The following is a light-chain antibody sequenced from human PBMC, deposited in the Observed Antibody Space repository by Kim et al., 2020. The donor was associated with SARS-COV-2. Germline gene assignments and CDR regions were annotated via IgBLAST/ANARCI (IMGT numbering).Light chain of an antibody. CDR1: QSVSSN. J-gene: IGKJ3*01. CDR2: GAS. V-gene: IGKV3-15*01. CDR3: QQYNNWPPVT. Sequence: SPGKRATLSCRARQSVSSNLAWYQQKPGQAPRLLIYGASTRATGIPARFSGSGSGTEFTLTISSLQSEDFAVYYCQQYNNWPPVTFGPGTKVDIK.